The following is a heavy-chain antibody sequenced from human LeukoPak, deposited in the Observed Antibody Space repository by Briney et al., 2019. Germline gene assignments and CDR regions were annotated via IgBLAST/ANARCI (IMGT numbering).Heavy chain of an antibody. CDR1: GGTFSSYA. J-gene: IGHJ4*02. Sequence: ASVKVSCKASGGTFSSYAISWVRQAPGQGLEWMGGIIPIFGTANYAQKFQGRVTITADESTSTAYMELSSLRSEDTAVYYCARESQGVYYYDSSGYSPFDYWGQGTLVTVSS. V-gene: IGHV1-69*13. CDR3: ARESQGVYYYDSSGYSPFDY. CDR2: IIPIFGTA. D-gene: IGHD3-22*01.